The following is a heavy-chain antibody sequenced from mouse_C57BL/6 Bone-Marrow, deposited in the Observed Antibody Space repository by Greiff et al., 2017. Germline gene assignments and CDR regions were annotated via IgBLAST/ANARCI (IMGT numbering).Heavy chain of an antibody. J-gene: IGHJ4*01. CDR3: ARKRAMDY. CDR2: ISSGSSTI. V-gene: IGHV5-17*01. Sequence: EVMLVESGGGLVKPGGSLKLSCAASGFTFSDYGMHWVRQAPEKGLEWVAYISSGSSTIYYADTVKGRSTFSRDNAKNTLFLQLTSLRSEDTAMXYCARKRAMDYWGQGTSVTVSS. CDR1: GFTFSDYG.